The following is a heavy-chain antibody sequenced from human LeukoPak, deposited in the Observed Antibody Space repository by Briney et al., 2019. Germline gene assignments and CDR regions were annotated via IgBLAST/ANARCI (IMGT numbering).Heavy chain of an antibody. D-gene: IGHD3-16*01. CDR2: ISYDVSNK. CDR1: GFTFSSDA. CDR3: ARVALYDYVWGSYSGEDH. Sequence: QPGKSLRLSCAASGFTFSSDAIHWVRQAPGKGLELVAVISYDVSNKYYADSVKGRFTISRENSKNTLYLQMNSLRAEDTAVYYCARVALYDYVWGSYSGEDHWGQGTLVTVSS. J-gene: IGHJ4*02. V-gene: IGHV3-30*04.